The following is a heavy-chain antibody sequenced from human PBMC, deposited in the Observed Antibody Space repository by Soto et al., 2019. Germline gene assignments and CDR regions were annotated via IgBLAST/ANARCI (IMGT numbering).Heavy chain of an antibody. V-gene: IGHV3-23*01. CDR1: EFTFSNYA. Sequence: EVQLLESGGGLVQPGGSLRLSCAASEFTFSNYAMSWVRQAPGKGLEWVSAISYGGGTTYYADSVKGRFTISRDNSXNSXYLQMNSLRAEDTAVYYCAKNPGYYYDSTGYHFDYWGQGTLVTVSS. D-gene: IGHD3-22*01. J-gene: IGHJ4*02. CDR3: AKNPGYYYDSTGYHFDY. CDR2: ISYGGGTT.